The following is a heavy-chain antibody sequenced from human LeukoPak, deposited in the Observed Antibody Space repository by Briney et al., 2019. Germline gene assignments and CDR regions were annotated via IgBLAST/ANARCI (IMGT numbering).Heavy chain of an antibody. J-gene: IGHJ4*02. V-gene: IGHV1-18*01. Sequence: EASVKVSCKASGYTFSKYDITWVRQAPGQGLECMGWISTYNDNPSYAQKFQGRVTMTTDTSTSTAYLDLRSLRSDDTAVYFCARLMGPPDYWGQGTRVTVSS. D-gene: IGHD2-8*01. CDR2: ISTYNDNP. CDR1: GYTFSKYD. CDR3: ARLMGPPDY.